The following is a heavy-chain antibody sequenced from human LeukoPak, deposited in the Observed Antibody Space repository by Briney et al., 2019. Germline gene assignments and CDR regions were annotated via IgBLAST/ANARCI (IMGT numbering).Heavy chain of an antibody. CDR1: GGSFSGYY. V-gene: IGHV4-34*01. Sequence: SETLSLTCAVYGGSFSGYYWSWIRQPPGNGLEWIGEINHSGSTNYNPSLKSRVTISVDTSKNQFSLKLSSVTAADTAVYYCARGSRIVVVPAATPSNWFDPWGQGTLVTVSS. CDR2: INHSGST. CDR3: ARGSRIVVVPAATPSNWFDP. J-gene: IGHJ5*02. D-gene: IGHD2-2*01.